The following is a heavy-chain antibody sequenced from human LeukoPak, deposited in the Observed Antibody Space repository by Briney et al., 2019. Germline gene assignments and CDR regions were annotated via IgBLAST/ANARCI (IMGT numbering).Heavy chain of an antibody. J-gene: IGHJ4*02. V-gene: IGHV3-38-3*01. CDR3: KRGLVLKNIAVSTRCRCYCDY. D-gene: IGHD2-2*01. CDR2: ISGGGT. CDR1: GFTVSSNE. Sequence: QTGGSLRLSCAASGFTVSSNEMRWVRQAPGKGLEWVSSISGGGTYCADSRKGRFTISRDNSKNTLHLQMHSLRAEETAVYYCKRGLVLKNIAVSTRCRCYCDYWGQGTLVTVSS.